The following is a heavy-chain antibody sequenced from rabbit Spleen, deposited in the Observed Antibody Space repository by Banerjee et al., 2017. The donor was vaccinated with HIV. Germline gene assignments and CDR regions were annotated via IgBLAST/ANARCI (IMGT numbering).Heavy chain of an antibody. CDR2: IGTGVSGSP. Sequence: QSLEESGGDLVKPGTSLTLTCAASGFSFSSNYYICWVRQAPGKGLEWIACIGTGVSGSPYYASWAKGRFTISKTSSTTVTLEMTSLTAADTATYFCGRSYAVDAGDVYGPYSRLDLWGQGTLVTVS. CDR3: GRSYAVDAGDVYGPYSRLDL. V-gene: IGHV1S40*01. J-gene: IGHJ3*01. CDR1: GFSFSSNYY. D-gene: IGHD4-2*01.